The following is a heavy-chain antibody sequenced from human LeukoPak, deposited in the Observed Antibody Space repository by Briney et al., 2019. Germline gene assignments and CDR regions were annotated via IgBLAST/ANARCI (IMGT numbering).Heavy chain of an antibody. CDR2: IYTSGST. CDR1: GGSISSGSYY. CDR3: ARLSTTVTFFDY. V-gene: IGHV4-61*02. J-gene: IGHJ4*02. D-gene: IGHD4-17*01. Sequence: SPSETLSLTCTVSGGSISSGSYYWSWIRQPAGKGLEWIGRIYTSGSTNYNPSLKSRVTISVDTSKNQFSLKLSSVTAADTAVYYCARLSTTVTFFDYWGQGTLVTVSS.